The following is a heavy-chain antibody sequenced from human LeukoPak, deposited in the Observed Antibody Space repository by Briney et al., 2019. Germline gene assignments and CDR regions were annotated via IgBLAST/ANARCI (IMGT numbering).Heavy chain of an antibody. V-gene: IGHV3-30*02. CDR1: GSTFSSYG. J-gene: IGHJ4*02. CDR2: IRYDGSNK. CDR3: APRSMVRGVTSLD. D-gene: IGHD3-10*01. Sequence: GGSLRLSCAASGSTFSSYGMHWVRQAPGKGLEWVAVIRYDGSNKYYADSVKGRFTISRDNSKNTLYLQMNSLRAEDTAVYYCAPRSMVRGVTSLDWGQGTLVTVSS.